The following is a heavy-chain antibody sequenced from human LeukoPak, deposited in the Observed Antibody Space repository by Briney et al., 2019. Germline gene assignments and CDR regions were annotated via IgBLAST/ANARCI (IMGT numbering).Heavy chain of an antibody. Sequence: GESLKISCKGSGYSFTSYWIGWVRQMPGKGLEWMGIIYPGDSDTRYSPSFQGQVTISADKSISTAYLQWSSLKASDTAMYYCARLPLGYSGYGNFDYWGQGTLVTVSS. CDR3: ARLPLGYSGYGNFDY. V-gene: IGHV5-51*01. CDR2: IYPGDSDT. D-gene: IGHD5-12*01. J-gene: IGHJ4*02. CDR1: GYSFTSYW.